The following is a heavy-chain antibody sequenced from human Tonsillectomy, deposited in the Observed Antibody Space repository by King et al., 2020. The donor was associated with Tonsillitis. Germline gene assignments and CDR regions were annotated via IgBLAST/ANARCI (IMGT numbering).Heavy chain of an antibody. Sequence: VQLVESGGGLIQPGGSLRLSCAASGFTVSSNYMTWVRQAPGKGLEWVSTVYGGGATSYTDSVKGRFTISRDISKNTLYLQMNSLRAEDAAVYYCARDRYSSGWLWGAFDIWGQGTMVTVSS. CDR1: GFTVSSNY. J-gene: IGHJ3*02. V-gene: IGHV3-53*01. CDR3: ARDRYSSGWLWGAFDI. CDR2: VYGGGAT. D-gene: IGHD6-19*01.